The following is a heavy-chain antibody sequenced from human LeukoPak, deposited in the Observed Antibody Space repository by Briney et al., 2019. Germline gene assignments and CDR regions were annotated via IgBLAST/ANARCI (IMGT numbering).Heavy chain of an antibody. CDR2: ISAYNGNT. V-gene: IGHV1-18*04. D-gene: IGHD3-10*01. CDR1: GYTFTSYG. CDR3: ARDQVTMVRGVPGYYYGMDA. Sequence: ASVKVSCKASGYTFTSYGISWVRQAPGQGLEWMGWISAYNGNTNYAQKLQGRVTMTTDTSTSTAYMELRSLRSDDTAVYYCARDQVTMVRGVPGYYYGMDAWGKGTTVTVSS. J-gene: IGHJ6*04.